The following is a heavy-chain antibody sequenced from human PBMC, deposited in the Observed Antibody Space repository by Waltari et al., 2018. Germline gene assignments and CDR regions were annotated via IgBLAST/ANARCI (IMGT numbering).Heavy chain of an antibody. CDR2: IIPIFGTA. Sequence: QVQLVQSGAEVKKPGSSVKVSCKASGGTFSSYAISWVRQAPGQGLEWMGGIIPIFGTANYAQKFQGRVTITADEATSTAYMELSSLRSEDTAVYYCAWSPRGGWYPNFYYFDYWGQGTLVTVSS. V-gene: IGHV1-69*01. J-gene: IGHJ4*02. CDR1: GGTFSSYA. CDR3: AWSPRGGWYPNFYYFDY. D-gene: IGHD6-19*01.